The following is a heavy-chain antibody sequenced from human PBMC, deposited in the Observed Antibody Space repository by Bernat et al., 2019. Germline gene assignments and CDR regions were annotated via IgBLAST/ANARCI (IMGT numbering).Heavy chain of an antibody. V-gene: IGHV2-70*15. CDR3: ARMGFSSTSGPFDY. D-gene: IGHD2-2*01. J-gene: IGHJ4*02. CDR2: IDWDDDK. CDR1: GFSLSTSGMC. Sequence: QVTLRESGPALVKPTPTLTLTCTFSGFSLSTSGMCVSWIRQPPGKALEWLARIDWDDDKYYSTYLKTRLTISKDTSKNQVVLTMTNMDPVDTATYYCARMGFSSTSGPFDYWGQGTLVTVSS.